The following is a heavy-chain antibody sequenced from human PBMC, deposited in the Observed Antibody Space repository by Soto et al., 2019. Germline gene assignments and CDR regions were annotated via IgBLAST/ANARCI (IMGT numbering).Heavy chain of an antibody. J-gene: IGHJ4*02. CDR3: ASAWVVVTAPDY. D-gene: IGHD2-21*02. V-gene: IGHV1-3*05. CDR2: INAGNGNT. Sequence: QVQLVQSGAEEKKPGASVKVSCKASGYTFTSYAMHWVRQAPGQRLEWMGWINAGNGNTKYSQKFQGRVTITRDTSASTACMALSSLRSEDTAVYYCASAWVVVTAPDYWGQGTLVTVSS. CDR1: GYTFTSYA.